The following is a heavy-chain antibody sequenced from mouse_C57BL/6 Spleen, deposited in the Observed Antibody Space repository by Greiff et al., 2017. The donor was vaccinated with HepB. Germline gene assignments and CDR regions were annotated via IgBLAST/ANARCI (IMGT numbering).Heavy chain of an antibody. J-gene: IGHJ2*01. CDR1: GYTFTSYW. Sequence: QVQLQQPGTELVKPGASVKLSCKASGYTFTSYWMHWVKQKPGQGLEWIGNINPSNGGTNYNEKFKSKATLTVDKSSSTAYMQLSSRTSEDSAVYYCAYGSSYVGDFDYWGQGTTLTVSS. V-gene: IGHV1-53*01. CDR3: AYGSSYVGDFDY. D-gene: IGHD1-1*01. CDR2: INPSNGGT.